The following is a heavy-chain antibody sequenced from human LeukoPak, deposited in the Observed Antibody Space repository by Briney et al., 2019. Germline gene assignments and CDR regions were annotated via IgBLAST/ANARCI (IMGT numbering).Heavy chain of an antibody. V-gene: IGHV3-48*04. J-gene: IGHJ3*01. CDR1: GFGLSGYN. CDR3: ARLPTLNNQLTYSSWDAFDV. CDR2: ISITGGII. Sequence: GGSLRLSCAASGFGLSGYNMNWVRQAPGKGVEGVSHISITGGIIHYADSVKGRFTISRDNAKNSLFLQMNSLRAEDTAVYYCARLPTLNNQLTYSSWDAFDVWGQGTVITVSS. D-gene: IGHD2-2*01.